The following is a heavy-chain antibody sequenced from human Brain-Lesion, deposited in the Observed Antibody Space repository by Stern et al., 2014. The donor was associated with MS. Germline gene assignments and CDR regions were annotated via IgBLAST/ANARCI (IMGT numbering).Heavy chain of an antibody. D-gene: IGHD2-2*01. CDR1: GGSISSGGYY. J-gene: IGHJ6*02. V-gene: IGHV4-61*02. Sequence: QVQLVESGPGLVKPSQTLSLSCTVSGGSISSGGYYWSWIRQPAGKGLEWIGRIFNSGSTSYNPSLKSRVTISIDTSKNQFSLRLNPRTAADTAVYYCARGRVVPGFQYYATDVWGQGTTVIVSS. CDR2: IFNSGST. CDR3: ARGRVVPGFQYYATDV.